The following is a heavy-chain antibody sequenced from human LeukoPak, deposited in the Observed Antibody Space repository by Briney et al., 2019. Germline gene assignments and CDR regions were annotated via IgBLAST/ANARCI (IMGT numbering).Heavy chain of an antibody. D-gene: IGHD6-6*01. CDR2: IIPIFGTA. J-gene: IGHJ3*02. CDR1: GGTFSSYA. CDR3: ARDRDSSSPGRDAFDI. V-gene: IGHV1-69*13. Sequence: ASVKVSCKASGGTFSSYAISRVRQAPGQGLEWMGGIIPIFGTANYAQKFQGRVTITADESTSIAYMELSSLRSEDTAVYYCARDRDSSSPGRDAFDIWGQGTMVTVSS.